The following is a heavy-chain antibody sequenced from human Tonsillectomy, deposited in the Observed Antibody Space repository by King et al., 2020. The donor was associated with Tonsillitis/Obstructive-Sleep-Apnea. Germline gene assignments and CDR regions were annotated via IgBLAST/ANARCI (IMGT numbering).Heavy chain of an antibody. V-gene: IGHV3-30*01. D-gene: IGHD2-2*01. CDR2: ISYDGSNK. J-gene: IGHJ3*02. CDR1: GFTFSSYA. Sequence: VQLVESGGGVVQPGRSLRLSCAASGFTFSSYAMHWVRQAPGKGLEWVAVISYDGSNKYYADSVKGRFTISRDNSKNTLYLQMNSLRAEDTAVYYCARDALGYCSSTSCSDAFDIWGQGTMVTVSS. CDR3: ARDALGYCSSTSCSDAFDI.